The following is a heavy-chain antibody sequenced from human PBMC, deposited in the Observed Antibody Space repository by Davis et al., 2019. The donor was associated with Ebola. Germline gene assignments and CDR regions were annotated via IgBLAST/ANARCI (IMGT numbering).Heavy chain of an antibody. CDR2: INAGNGNT. Sequence: AASVKVSCKASGYTFTSYAMHWVRQAPGQRLEWMGWINAGNGNTKYSQKFQGRVTVTRDTSTTTVYMDLSSLRSEDTAVYFCARLSSTWSSLYGMDVWGQGTTVTVSS. J-gene: IGHJ6*02. D-gene: IGHD6-13*01. CDR3: ARLSSTWSSLYGMDV. V-gene: IGHV1-3*01. CDR1: GYTFTSYA.